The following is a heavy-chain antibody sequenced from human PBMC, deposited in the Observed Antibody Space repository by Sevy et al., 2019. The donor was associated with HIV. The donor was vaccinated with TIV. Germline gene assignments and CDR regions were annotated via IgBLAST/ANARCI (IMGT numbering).Heavy chain of an antibody. D-gene: IGHD3-22*01. J-gene: IGHJ4*02. CDR1: GGSISSSLYY. CDR3: ARTQGGSTDRGDSSSYYYEGDHYFDL. Sequence: SETLSLTCIVSGGSISSSLYYWGWIRQPPGKGLEWIATLYYTGSIYYNPSLRTRLTISADSSQNQFSLKLSSVTAADTALYFCARTQGGSTDRGDSSSYYYEGDHYFDLWGQGLLVTVSS. V-gene: IGHV4-39*01. CDR2: LYYTGSI.